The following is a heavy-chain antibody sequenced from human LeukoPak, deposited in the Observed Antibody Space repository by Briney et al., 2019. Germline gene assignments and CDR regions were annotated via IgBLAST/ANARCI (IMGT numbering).Heavy chain of an antibody. J-gene: IGHJ6*03. Sequence: PSETLSLTCTVSGGSMITDTFYWVWIRQPPGKGLEWIANMYYNGGGTQYNRSFTNRVTISVDTSKNQFFLNLRSVTAADTAVYYCTRRTYSTYMDVWGQGTTVTVSS. D-gene: IGHD1-7*01. CDR1: GGSMITDTFY. V-gene: IGHV4-39*01. CDR3: TRRTYSTYMDV. CDR2: MYYNGGGT.